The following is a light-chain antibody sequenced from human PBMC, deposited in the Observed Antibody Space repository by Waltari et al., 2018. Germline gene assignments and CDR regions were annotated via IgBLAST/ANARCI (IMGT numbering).Light chain of an antibody. CDR1: QSLLYSNGNNY. J-gene: IGKJ2*01. Sequence: EIVVTQSPLSLPVTPGEPASISCRSSQSLLYSNGNNYLDWYLQKPGQVPQLLSYGTSNRASGVPDRFSGSGSGTDFTLKISRVETEDVGIYYCMQALQAPYTFGQGTKLEIK. V-gene: IGKV2-28*01. CDR3: MQALQAPYT. CDR2: GTS.